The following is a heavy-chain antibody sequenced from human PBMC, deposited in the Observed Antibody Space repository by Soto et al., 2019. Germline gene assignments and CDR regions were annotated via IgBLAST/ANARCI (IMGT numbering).Heavy chain of an antibody. J-gene: IGHJ4*02. CDR2: T. CDR3: ARATYDSSTYYLDY. Sequence: QVQLQESGPGLVKPSQTLSLTCTVSGASISGGDYYWTWIRQPPGKGLEWIGYTYSNPSHESRLSISVDPSNNRFALRLTSVTAPDTAISYCARATYDSSTYYLDYWGQGTLVTVSS. D-gene: IGHD3-22*01. CDR1: GASISGGDYY. V-gene: IGHV4-30-4*01.